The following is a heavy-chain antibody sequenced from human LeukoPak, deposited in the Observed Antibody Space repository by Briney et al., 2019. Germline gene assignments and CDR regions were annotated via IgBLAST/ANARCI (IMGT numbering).Heavy chain of an antibody. J-gene: IGHJ3*02. Sequence: GRSLRLSCAASGFTFSSYGMHWVRQAPGKGLEWVAVISYDGSNKYYADSVKGRFTISRDNSKNTLYLQMNSLRAEDTAVYYCAKDRGPRITMIVVVIGAFDIWGQGTMVTVSS. V-gene: IGHV3-30*18. D-gene: IGHD3-22*01. CDR1: GFTFSSYG. CDR3: AKDRGPRITMIVVVIGAFDI. CDR2: ISYDGSNK.